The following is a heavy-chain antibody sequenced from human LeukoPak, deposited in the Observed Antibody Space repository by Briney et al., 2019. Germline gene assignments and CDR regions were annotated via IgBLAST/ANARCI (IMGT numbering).Heavy chain of an antibody. D-gene: IGHD1-26*01. V-gene: IGHV3-30*04. J-gene: IGHJ4*02. CDR1: GFTFSSYA. CDR2: ISYDGSNK. CDR3: ARVGVGALDY. Sequence: GGSLRLSCAASGFTFSSYAMHWVRQAPGKGLEGVAVISYDGSNKYYADSVKGRFTISRENSKNTLYLQMNSLRAEDTAVYYCARVGVGALDYWGQGTLVTVSS.